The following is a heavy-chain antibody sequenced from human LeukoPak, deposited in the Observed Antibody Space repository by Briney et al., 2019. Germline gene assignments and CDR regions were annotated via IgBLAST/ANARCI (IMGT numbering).Heavy chain of an antibody. V-gene: IGHV3-7*01. Sequence: GGSLRLSCAASGFTYSNYWMSWVRQAPGKGLEWVANIEDDGGEKYYVDSVKGRFSISRDNARNSLYLHMNSLRLEDTALYYCARVSSGGSGVSCYKPNDYWGQGTLVTVSS. CDR3: ARVSSGGSGVSCYKPNDY. CDR1: GFTYSNYW. D-gene: IGHD2-15*01. J-gene: IGHJ4*02. CDR2: IEDDGGEK.